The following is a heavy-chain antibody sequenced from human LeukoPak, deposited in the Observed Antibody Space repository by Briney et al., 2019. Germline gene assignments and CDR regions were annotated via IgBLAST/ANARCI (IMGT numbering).Heavy chain of an antibody. V-gene: IGHV1-69*05. CDR1: GGTFSSYA. CDR3: ARGDYSREDYYYYYMGV. J-gene: IGHJ6*03. D-gene: IGHD4-11*01. Sequence: ASVKVSCKSSGGTFSSYAISWVRQAPGQGLEWMGGIIPIFGTANYAQKFQGRVTITTDESTSTAYMELSSLRSEDTAVYYCARGDYSREDYYYYYMGVWGKGTTVTVSS. CDR2: IIPIFGTA.